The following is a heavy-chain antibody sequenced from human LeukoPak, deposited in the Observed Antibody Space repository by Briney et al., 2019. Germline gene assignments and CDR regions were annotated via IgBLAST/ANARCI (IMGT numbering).Heavy chain of an antibody. V-gene: IGHV3-23*01. J-gene: IGHJ4*02. Sequence: GGSLRLSCAASGFTFSKCAMSWVRQAPGKGLEWVSTISGSVGSTYYADSVEGRFTISRDNSKNTLYLQMNSLRAEDTAVYYCAKGEIAAAGTASDYWGQGTLVTVSS. CDR2: ISGSVGST. CDR3: AKGEIAAAGTASDY. CDR1: GFTFSKCA. D-gene: IGHD6-13*01.